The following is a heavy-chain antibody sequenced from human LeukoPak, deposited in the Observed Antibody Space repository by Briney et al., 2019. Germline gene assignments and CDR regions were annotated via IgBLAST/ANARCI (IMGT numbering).Heavy chain of an antibody. CDR2: ISGSGGST. CDR3: AKGYYYDSSGYYYVMEGFDY. Sequence: PGGSLRLSCAASGFTFSSYAMSWVRQAPGKGLEWVSAISGSGGSTYYADSVEGRFTISRDNSKNTLYPQMNSLRAEDTAVYYCAKGYYYDSSGYYYVMEGFDYWGQGTLVTVSS. D-gene: IGHD3-22*01. J-gene: IGHJ4*02. CDR1: GFTFSSYA. V-gene: IGHV3-23*01.